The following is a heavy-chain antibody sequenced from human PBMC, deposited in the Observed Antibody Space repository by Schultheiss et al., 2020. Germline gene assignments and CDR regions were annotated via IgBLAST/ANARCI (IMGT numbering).Heavy chain of an antibody. Sequence: GGSLRLSCAASGFTFSSYAMSWVRQAPGKGLEWVAVISYDGSNKYYADSVKGRFTISRDNSKNTLYLRMNSLRAEDTAVYYCAKNYGDYVSAFDIWGQGTMVTVSS. V-gene: IGHV3-30*18. CDR3: AKNYGDYVSAFDI. J-gene: IGHJ3*02. CDR2: ISYDGSNK. D-gene: IGHD4-17*01. CDR1: GFTFSSYA.